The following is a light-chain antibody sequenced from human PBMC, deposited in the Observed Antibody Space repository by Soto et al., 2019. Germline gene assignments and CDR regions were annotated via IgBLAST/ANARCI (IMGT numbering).Light chain of an antibody. CDR1: QDISTY. Sequence: DIQMTQSPTSLSASVGDRVTITCQASQDISTYVNWYQHKPGRAPKLLIYDAYSLKTGVPSRFSGSGSGTDFTFTISSLQSEDIATYYCQHYYTLPRAVTFGGGTKVDIK. CDR2: DAY. CDR3: QHYYTLPRAVT. J-gene: IGKJ4*01. V-gene: IGKV1-33*01.